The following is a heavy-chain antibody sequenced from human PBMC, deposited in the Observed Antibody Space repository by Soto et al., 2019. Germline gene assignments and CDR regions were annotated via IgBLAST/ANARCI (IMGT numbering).Heavy chain of an antibody. CDR1: GGSISSGGYY. CDR3: SRYSSRGGGTDAFDI. Sequence: TSETLSLTCAVSGGSISSGGYYWSWIRQHPRKGLGVIGYIYYSGSTYYNPSLKSRVTISVGTSKNQLSLKLNSMTDADTPVYYYSRYSSRGGGTDAFDICGQGTMVTVSS. V-gene: IGHV4-31*11. CDR2: IYYSGST. D-gene: IGHD2-15*01. J-gene: IGHJ3*02.